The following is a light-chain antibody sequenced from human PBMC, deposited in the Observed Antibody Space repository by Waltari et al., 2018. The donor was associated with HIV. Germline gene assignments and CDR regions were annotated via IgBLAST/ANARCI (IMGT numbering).Light chain of an antibody. CDR1: NLGSKS. Sequence: SYVLTQPPSVSVAPAQTARITCGGNNLGSKSVHWYRQKPGQAPVVVVYHDSGRPSGIPERFSGSNSGNTATLTLSRVEAGDEADYYCQVWDSSSHHWVFGGGTKLTVL. CDR3: QVWDSSSHHWV. CDR2: HDS. V-gene: IGLV3-21*02. J-gene: IGLJ3*02.